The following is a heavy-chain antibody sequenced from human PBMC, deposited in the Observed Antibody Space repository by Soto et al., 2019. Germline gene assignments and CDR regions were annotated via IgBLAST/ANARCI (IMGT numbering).Heavy chain of an antibody. CDR1: GYSFTSYW. D-gene: IGHD5-18*01. J-gene: IGHJ6*02. Sequence: GESLKISCKGSGYSFTSYWISWVRQMPGKGLEWMGRIDPSDSYTNYSPSFQGHVTISADKSISTAYLQWSSLKASDTAMYYCARTAMAQTYYYGMDAWGQGTTVTVSS. CDR3: ARTAMAQTYYYGMDA. CDR2: IDPSDSYT. V-gene: IGHV5-10-1*01.